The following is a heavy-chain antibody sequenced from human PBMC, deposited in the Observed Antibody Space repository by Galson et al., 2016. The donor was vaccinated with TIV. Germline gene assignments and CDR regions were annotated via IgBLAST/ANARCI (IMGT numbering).Heavy chain of an antibody. Sequence: SLRLSCAASGFTFSSYAITWVRQAPGKGLEWVSSISGSGGNTYYANSVKGRFTISRDNSKNTLYLQINSLRAEDTAIYYCAKEPGPNPSYYYGVDVWGQGTTVTVSS. V-gene: IGHV3-23*01. J-gene: IGHJ6*02. CDR1: GFTFSSYA. CDR3: AKEPGPNPSYYYGVDV. D-gene: IGHD1-14*01. CDR2: ISGSGGNT.